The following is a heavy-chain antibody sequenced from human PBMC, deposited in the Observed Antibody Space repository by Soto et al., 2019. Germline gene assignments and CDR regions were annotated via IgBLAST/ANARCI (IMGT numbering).Heavy chain of an antibody. J-gene: IGHJ1*01. CDR1: GFTFSAYA. Sequence: GRALRLSCAASGFTFSAYAMSWVRQAPGKGLEWVSAISGTSPSTYYADSVQGRFTISRDSSRKTLFLQMNTLRAEDTAVYFCAVQLFGVEYWGKGTQVTGAS. D-gene: IGHD3-3*01. CDR3: AVQLFGVEY. V-gene: IGHV3-23*01. CDR2: ISGTSPST.